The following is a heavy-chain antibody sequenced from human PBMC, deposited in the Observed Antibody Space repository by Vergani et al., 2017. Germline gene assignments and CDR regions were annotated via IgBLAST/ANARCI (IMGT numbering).Heavy chain of an antibody. CDR1: GYTFTSYA. CDR2: INPGNGNT. D-gene: IGHD3-10*01. J-gene: IGHJ6*03. CDR3: ASPSKGVLWFGEFGGYMDV. Sequence: QVQLVQSGAEVKKPGASVQVSCKASGYTFTSYAMHWVRQAPGQRLEWMGWINPGNGNTKYSQKFQGRVTITRDTSASTAYMELSSLRSEDTAVYYCASPSKGVLWFGEFGGYMDVWGKGP. V-gene: IGHV1-3*01.